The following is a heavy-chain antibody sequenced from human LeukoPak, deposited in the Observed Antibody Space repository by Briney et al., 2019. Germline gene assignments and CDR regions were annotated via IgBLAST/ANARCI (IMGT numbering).Heavy chain of an antibody. CDR3: AKDQAYYDILTGYYPDY. J-gene: IGHJ4*02. V-gene: IGHV3-23*01. CDR1: GFTFSSYA. CDR2: ISGSGGST. D-gene: IGHD3-9*01. Sequence: PGGSLRLSCASSGFTFSSYAMSWVGQAPGKGLEWVSAISGSGGSTYYADSVKGRFTISRDNSKNTLYLQMNSLRAEDTAVYYCAKDQAYYDILTGYYPDYWGQGTLVTVSS.